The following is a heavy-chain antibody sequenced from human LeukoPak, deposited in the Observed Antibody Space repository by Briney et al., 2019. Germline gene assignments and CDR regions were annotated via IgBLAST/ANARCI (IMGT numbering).Heavy chain of an antibody. CDR3: ASAHALDYYDSSGYWVF. J-gene: IGHJ4*02. Sequence: SETLSLTCAVYAGSFSGYYWSWIRQPPGKGLEWIGEINHSGSTNYNPSLKSRVTISVDKSENQFSLKLSSVTAADTAVYYCASAHALDYYDSSGYWVFWGQGTLVTVSS. CDR2: INHSGST. CDR1: AGSFSGYY. D-gene: IGHD3-22*01. V-gene: IGHV4-34*01.